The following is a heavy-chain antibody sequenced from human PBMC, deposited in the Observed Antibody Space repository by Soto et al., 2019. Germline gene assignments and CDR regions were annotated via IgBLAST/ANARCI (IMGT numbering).Heavy chain of an antibody. V-gene: IGHV1-2*02. CDR2: INPNSGGT. Sequence: QVQLVQSGAEVKKPGASVKVSCKASGYTFTGYYMHWVRQAPGQGLEWMGWINPNSGGTNYAQKFQGRVTMTRDTSISTAYMKLSRLRSDDTAVYYCARQVVAARPNYYGMDVWGQGTTVTVSS. CDR3: ARQVVAARPNYYGMDV. J-gene: IGHJ6*02. D-gene: IGHD6-6*01. CDR1: GYTFTGYY.